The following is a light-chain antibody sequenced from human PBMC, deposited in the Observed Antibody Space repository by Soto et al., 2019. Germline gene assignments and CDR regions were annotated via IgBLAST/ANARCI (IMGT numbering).Light chain of an antibody. CDR3: SSSAGIYHYLV. J-gene: IGLJ3*02. Sequence: QSVLTQPRSVSGSPGQSVTITCTGTSSDVGGYNYVSWYQQHPGKAPRLMIYEVNKRPSGVPDRFSGSKSGYTASLTVSGLQTEDEAFYYCSSSAGIYHYLVFGGGTKLTVL. V-gene: IGLV2-8*01. CDR2: EVN. CDR1: SSDVGGYNY.